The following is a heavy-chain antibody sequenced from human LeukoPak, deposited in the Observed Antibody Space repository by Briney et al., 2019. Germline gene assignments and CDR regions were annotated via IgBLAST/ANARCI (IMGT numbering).Heavy chain of an antibody. D-gene: IGHD6-19*01. Sequence: PSETLSLTCAVSGGSISSGGYSWSWIRQPPGKGLEWIGYIFYSGNTYYNPSLKSRVTISVDTSKNQFSLKLSSVTAADTAVYYCARHRHFSYSSGWPRTDYWGQGTLVTVSS. CDR1: GGSISSGGYS. J-gene: IGHJ4*02. CDR2: IFYSGNT. V-gene: IGHV4-30-4*07. CDR3: ARHRHFSYSSGWPRTDY.